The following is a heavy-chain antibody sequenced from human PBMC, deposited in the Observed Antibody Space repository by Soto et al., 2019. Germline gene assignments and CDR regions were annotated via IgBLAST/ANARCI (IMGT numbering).Heavy chain of an antibody. J-gene: IGHJ5*02. CDR3: ARDTRLSAAHGNWFDP. CDR2: IYYSGST. V-gene: IGHV4-31*03. CDR1: GGSISSGGYY. D-gene: IGHD6-13*01. Sequence: SETLSLTCTVSGGSISSGGYYWSWIRQHPXKGLEWIGYIYYSGSTYYNPSLKSRVTISVDTSKNQFSLKLSSVTAADTAVYYCARDTRLSAAHGNWFDPWGQGTLVTVSS.